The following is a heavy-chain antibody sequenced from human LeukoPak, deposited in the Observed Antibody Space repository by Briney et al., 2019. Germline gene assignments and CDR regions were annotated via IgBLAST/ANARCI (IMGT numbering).Heavy chain of an antibody. D-gene: IGHD6-13*01. Sequence: GGSLRLSCAASGFTFSSYEMNWVRQAPGKGLEWVSYISSSGSTIYYADSVKGRFTISRDNAKNSLYLQMNSLRAEDTAVYYCARDSSSWYYFDYWDQGTLVTVSS. V-gene: IGHV3-48*03. CDR3: ARDSSSWYYFDY. J-gene: IGHJ4*02. CDR1: GFTFSSYE. CDR2: ISSSGSTI.